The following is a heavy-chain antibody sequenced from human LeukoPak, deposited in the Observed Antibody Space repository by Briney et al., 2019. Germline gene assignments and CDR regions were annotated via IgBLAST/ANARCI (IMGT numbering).Heavy chain of an antibody. D-gene: IGHD4-23*01. J-gene: IGHJ4*02. CDR3: ARAGYGGNLLL. Sequence: TPSETLSLTCTVSGGSISSYYWSWIRQPPGKGLEWIGYIYYSGSTNYNPSLKSRVTISADASKNQFSLKLRSVTAADTAVYYCARAGYGGNLLLWGQGTLVTVSS. CDR1: GGSISSYY. V-gene: IGHV4-59*01. CDR2: IYYSGST.